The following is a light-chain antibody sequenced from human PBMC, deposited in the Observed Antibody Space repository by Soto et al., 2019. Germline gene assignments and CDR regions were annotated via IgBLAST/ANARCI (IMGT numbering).Light chain of an antibody. CDR2: GAS. CDR1: QSVSSN. J-gene: IGKJ2*01. Sequence: EVVMTQSPATLSVSPGERATLSCRASQSVSSNLAWFQQKPGQSPRLLIYGASTRATGVPLRFTGSGSGTEFTLTISSLQSEDFAVYYCQKYNNWPPEYTFGQGTKLEIK. V-gene: IGKV3-15*01. CDR3: QKYNNWPPEYT.